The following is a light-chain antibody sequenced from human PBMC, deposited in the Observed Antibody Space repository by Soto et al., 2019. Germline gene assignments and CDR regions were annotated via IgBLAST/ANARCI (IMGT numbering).Light chain of an antibody. CDR3: QQYSTSPIS. V-gene: IGKV3-20*01. CDR1: HVTSRY. Sequence: EKVLTQSPCTLSLSPGERATLACRASHVTSRYSRWYQQRPVQAPRLLIYAASSRATGIPDGFSGSGSGTDFTLTISRLEPEDCAVYYGQQYSTSPISFGKGTRLEIK. CDR2: AAS. J-gene: IGKJ5*01.